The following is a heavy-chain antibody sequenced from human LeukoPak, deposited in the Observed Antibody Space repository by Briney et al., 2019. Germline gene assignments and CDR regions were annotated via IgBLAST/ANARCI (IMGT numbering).Heavy chain of an antibody. J-gene: IGHJ4*02. V-gene: IGHV4-38-2*02. CDR1: GYSLSSGYY. CDR3: ARDPNYYDSSGYFDY. D-gene: IGHD3-22*01. CDR2: IYHSGST. Sequence: SETLSLTCTVSGYSLSSGYYWGWIRQPPGKGLEWIGSIYHSGSTYYNPSLKSRVTISVDTSKNQFSLKLSSVTAADTAVYYCARDPNYYDSSGYFDYWGQGTLVTVSS.